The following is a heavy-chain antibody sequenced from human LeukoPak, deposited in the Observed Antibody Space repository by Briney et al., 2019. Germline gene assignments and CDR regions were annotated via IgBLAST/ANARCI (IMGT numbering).Heavy chain of an antibody. Sequence: SDTMSLTCTVSGGSIRSYYWNWVRPPPGKGLGWIGNIYYSGSTNYNPSLNIRVTISLGTSKFQFSLRLNSVAAADAAVYYCARADPNASGYFYRFNWFDPWGQGTLVTVSS. D-gene: IGHD3-10*01. CDR3: ARADPNASGYFYRFNWFDP. V-gene: IGHV4-59*01. J-gene: IGHJ5*02. CDR2: IYYSGST. CDR1: GGSIRSYY.